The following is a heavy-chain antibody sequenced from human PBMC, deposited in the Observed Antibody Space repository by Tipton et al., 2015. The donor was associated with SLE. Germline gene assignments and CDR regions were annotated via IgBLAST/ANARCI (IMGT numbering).Heavy chain of an antibody. J-gene: IGHJ4*02. CDR1: GYTFTSYD. CDR3: ARGSGTYYNEVDF. CDR2: MNPNNGDT. V-gene: IGHV1-8*01. D-gene: IGHD3-10*01. Sequence: QSRPEVKKPGASVKVSCKASGYTFTSYDITWVRQATGQGPEWMGWMNPNNGDTDYAQKFQARVTMTRNTSISTAYMELSSLRSEDTAVYYCARGSGTYYNEVDFWGQGTLVTVSS.